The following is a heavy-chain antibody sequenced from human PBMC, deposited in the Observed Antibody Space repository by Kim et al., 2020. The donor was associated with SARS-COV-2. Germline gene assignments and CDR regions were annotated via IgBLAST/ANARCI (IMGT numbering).Heavy chain of an antibody. CDR1: GYSFNEYW. V-gene: IGHV5-51*01. J-gene: IGHJ4*02. D-gene: IGHD3-16*01. CDR2: IYAGDYDT. Sequence: GESLKISCKGSGYSFNEYWIGWVRQMPGKGLEWMGIIYAGDYDTRYGPSFQGQVTISADKSISTAYLQWSSLKTSDTAMYYCARRAYLQGEYYFDFWGRGTLVTVSS. CDR3: ARRAYLQGEYYFDF.